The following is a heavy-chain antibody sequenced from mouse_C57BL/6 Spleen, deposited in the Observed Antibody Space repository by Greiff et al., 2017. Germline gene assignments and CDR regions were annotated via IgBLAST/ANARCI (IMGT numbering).Heavy chain of an antibody. D-gene: IGHD1-2*01. CDR1: GYAFSSSW. J-gene: IGHJ2*01. CDR3: ARESATFDY. CDR2: IYPGDGDT. Sequence: VKVVESGPELVKPGASVKISCKASGYAFSSSWMNWVKQRPGKGLEWIGRIYPGDGDTNYNGKFKGKATLTADKSSSTAYMQLSSLTSEDSAVYFCARESATFDYWGQGTTLTVSS. V-gene: IGHV1-82*01.